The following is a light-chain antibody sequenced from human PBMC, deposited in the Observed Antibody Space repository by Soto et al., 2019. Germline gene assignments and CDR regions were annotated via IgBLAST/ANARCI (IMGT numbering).Light chain of an antibody. V-gene: IGLV2-14*03. CDR3: SSYTSSSTLSTYV. Sequence: CVLTQPASVTEGPAGSIPIPCNGTSSDVGGYNYVSWYQHHPGKAPKLMIYDVSNRPSGVSNRFSGSKSGNTASLIISGLQAEDEADYYCSSYTSSSTLSTYVFGTGTKVTVL. CDR1: SSDVGGYNY. J-gene: IGLJ1*01. CDR2: DVS.